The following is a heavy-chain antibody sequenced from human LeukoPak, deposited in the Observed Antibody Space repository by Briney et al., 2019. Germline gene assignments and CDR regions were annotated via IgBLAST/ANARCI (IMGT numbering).Heavy chain of an antibody. Sequence: ASVKVSCKASGYTFTSYGISWVRQAPGQGLEWMGWISVYNGNTKYLQKLQGRVTMTTDTSTSTAYMEVRSLRSDDTAVYYCAREESIGSYQFLHDYWGQGTLVTVSS. CDR1: GYTFTSYG. CDR2: ISVYNGNT. J-gene: IGHJ4*02. V-gene: IGHV1-18*01. CDR3: AREESIGSYQFLHDY. D-gene: IGHD1-26*01.